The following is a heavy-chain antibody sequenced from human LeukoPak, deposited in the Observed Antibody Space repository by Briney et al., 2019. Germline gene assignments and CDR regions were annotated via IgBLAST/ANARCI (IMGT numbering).Heavy chain of an antibody. D-gene: IGHD3-10*01. CDR1: GGSISSSRYY. V-gene: IGHV4-39*07. J-gene: IGHJ4*02. CDR2: IYNSEHT. Sequence: SETLSLTCTVSGGSISSSRYYWGWIRQPPGKGLEWIGSIYNSEHTYYNPSLKSRVTISIDTSKNQFSLKLSSVTAADTAVYYCARTFYGSGSYYPRIWDYWGQGTLVTVSS. CDR3: ARTFYGSGSYYPRIWDY.